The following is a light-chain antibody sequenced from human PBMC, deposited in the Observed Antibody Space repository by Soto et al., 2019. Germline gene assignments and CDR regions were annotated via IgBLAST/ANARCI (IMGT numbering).Light chain of an antibody. CDR3: CSYAGSHTVV. CDR1: SSDVGAYNY. Sequence: QLVLTQPRSVSGSPGQSVTISCTGTSSDVGAYNYVSWYQQHPGKAPKLMIYDVTHRPSGVPDRFSGSKSGNTASLTISGLQAEDEADYYCCSYAGSHTVVFGGGTKVTVL. CDR2: DVT. V-gene: IGLV2-11*01. J-gene: IGLJ2*01.